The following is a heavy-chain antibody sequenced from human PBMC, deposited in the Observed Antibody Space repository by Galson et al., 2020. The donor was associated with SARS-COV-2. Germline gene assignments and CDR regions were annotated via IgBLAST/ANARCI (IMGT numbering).Heavy chain of an antibody. J-gene: IGHJ4*02. D-gene: IGHD3-22*01. V-gene: IGHV4-61*01. CDR1: GGSVSSGNYY. CDR2: IYYSGCT. CDR3: ARDVYDSSGYRSFFFDY. Sequence: SETLSLTCTVSGGSVSSGNYYWSWIRQPPGKGLEWIGYIYYSGCTKYNPSLKSRVTMSVDTSKNQFSLKLSSVTAADTAVYYCARDVYDSSGYRSFFFDYWGQGTLVTVSS.